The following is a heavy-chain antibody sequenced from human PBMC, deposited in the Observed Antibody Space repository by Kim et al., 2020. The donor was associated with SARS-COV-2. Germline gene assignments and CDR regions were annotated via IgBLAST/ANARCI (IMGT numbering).Heavy chain of an antibody. CDR3: ARPWDYYDSSGYYGVFDY. J-gene: IGHJ4*02. CDR1: GFTFSSYG. Sequence: GGSLRLSCAASGFTFSSYGMHWVRQAPGKGLEWVAVISYDGSNKYYADSVKGRFTISRDNSKNTLYLQMNSLRAEDTAVYYCARPWDYYDSSGYYGVFDYWGQGTLVTVSS. CDR2: ISYDGSNK. D-gene: IGHD3-22*01. V-gene: IGHV3-30*03.